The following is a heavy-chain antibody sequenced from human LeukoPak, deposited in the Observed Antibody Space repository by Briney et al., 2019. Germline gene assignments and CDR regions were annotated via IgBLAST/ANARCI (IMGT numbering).Heavy chain of an antibody. J-gene: IGHJ6*02. CDR3: ARRDRLEPLDV. V-gene: IGHV4-59*08. Sequence: SSETLSLACTVSGGSISSYYWSWIRQPPGKGLEWIGYIYYSGSTNYNPSLKSRVTISVDTSKNQFSLKLSSVTAADTAAYYCARRDRLEPLDVWGQGTTVTVSS. CDR2: IYYSGST. CDR1: GGSISSYY. D-gene: IGHD1-1*01.